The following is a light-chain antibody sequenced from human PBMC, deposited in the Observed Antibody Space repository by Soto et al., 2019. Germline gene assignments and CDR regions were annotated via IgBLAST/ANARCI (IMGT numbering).Light chain of an antibody. CDR2: AAS. J-gene: IGKJ1*01. CDR1: QGIKND. CDR3: QQYTSYSWT. V-gene: IGKV1-6*01. Sequence: AIQMTQSPSSLSASIGDRVTITCRASQGIKNDLGWYQQKPGKAPKLLIYAASSLQSGVPSRFSASGSGTEFTLIISSLQPDDFATYYCQQYTSYSWTFGQGTKVDIK.